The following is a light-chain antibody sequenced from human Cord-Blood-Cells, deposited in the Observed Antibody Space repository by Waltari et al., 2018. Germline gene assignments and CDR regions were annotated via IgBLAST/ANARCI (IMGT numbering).Light chain of an antibody. J-gene: IGKJ2*01. V-gene: IGKV1-39*01. CDR3: QQSYSTPYT. Sequence: DIQMTQSPSSLSATVGDSVTMTCLASQSISSYLNWYQQKPGKATKLLIYAASSLQSVVPSRFSGSGSGTDCTRTISSLQPEDFATYYCQQSYSTPYTFGQGTRLEIK. CDR1: QSISSY. CDR2: AAS.